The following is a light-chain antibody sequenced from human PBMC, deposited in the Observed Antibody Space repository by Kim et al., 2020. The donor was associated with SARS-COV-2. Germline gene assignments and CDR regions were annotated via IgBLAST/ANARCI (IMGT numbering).Light chain of an antibody. J-gene: IGLJ3*02. CDR3: SAWDRSLSAWV. Sequence: PTATLTCTGNSNNVGDEGAAWLQQHQGHPPKLLSYRNNNRPSGISERFSASKSGNTASLTITGLQPEDEADYYCSAWDRSLSAWVFGGGTQLTVL. V-gene: IGLV10-54*01. CDR1: SNNVGDEG. CDR2: RNN.